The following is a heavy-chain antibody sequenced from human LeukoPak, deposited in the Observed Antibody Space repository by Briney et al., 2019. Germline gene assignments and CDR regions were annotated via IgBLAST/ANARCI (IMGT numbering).Heavy chain of an antibody. Sequence: SETLSLTCTVSGGSISSYYWSWIRQPAGKGLEWIGRIYTSGSTNYNPSLKSRVTMSVDTSKNQFSLKLSSVTAADTAVYYCARGAYDSSGYYSAAPTYYFDYWGQGTLVTVSS. CDR2: IYTSGST. CDR1: GGSISSYY. V-gene: IGHV4-4*07. D-gene: IGHD3-22*01. J-gene: IGHJ4*02. CDR3: ARGAYDSSGYYSAAPTYYFDY.